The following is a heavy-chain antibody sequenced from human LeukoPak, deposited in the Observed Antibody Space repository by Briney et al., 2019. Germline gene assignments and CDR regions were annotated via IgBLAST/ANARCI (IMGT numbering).Heavy chain of an antibody. V-gene: IGHV3-30-3*01. CDR3: AKDFNSAGVPAANSFDY. J-gene: IGHJ4*02. Sequence: GGSLRLSCAASGFTFSRYAIHWVRQAPGKGLEWVATISPDGTNKYHADSVKGRFTISRDNSKNTLYLQMNSLRAEDTAVYYCAKDFNSAGVPAANSFDYWGQGTLVTVSS. D-gene: IGHD2-2*01. CDR1: GFTFSRYA. CDR2: ISPDGTNK.